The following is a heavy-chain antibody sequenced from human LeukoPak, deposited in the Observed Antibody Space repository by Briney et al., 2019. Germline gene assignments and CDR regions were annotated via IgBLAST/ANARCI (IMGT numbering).Heavy chain of an antibody. D-gene: IGHD3-3*01. CDR2: IRYDGSNK. CDR3: AKGPLYQSYDFWSGEDYFDY. Sequence: PGGSLRLSCAASGFTFSSYGMHWVRQAPGKGREWVAFIRYDGSNKYYADSVKGRFTISRDNSKNTLYLQMNSLRAEDTAVYYCAKGPLYQSYDFWSGEDYFDYWGQGTLVTVSS. V-gene: IGHV3-30*02. J-gene: IGHJ4*02. CDR1: GFTFSSYG.